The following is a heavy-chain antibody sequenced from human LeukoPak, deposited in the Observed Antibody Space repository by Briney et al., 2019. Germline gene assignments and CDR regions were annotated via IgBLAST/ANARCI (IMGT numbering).Heavy chain of an antibody. D-gene: IGHD3-3*01. CDR2: INSDGSST. J-gene: IGHJ6*03. CDR3: ASTTIFGVVMPYYYYYYMDV. V-gene: IGHV3-74*01. CDR1: GFTFSSYW. Sequence: GGSLRLSCAASGFTFSSYWMHWVRQAPGKGLVWVSRINSDGSSTSYTDSVKGRFTISRDNAKNTLYLQMNSLRAEDTAVYYCASTTIFGVVMPYYYYYYMDVWGKGTTVTVSS.